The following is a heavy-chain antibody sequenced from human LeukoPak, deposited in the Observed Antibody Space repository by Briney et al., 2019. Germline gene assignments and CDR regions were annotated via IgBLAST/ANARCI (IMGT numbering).Heavy chain of an antibody. V-gene: IGHV3-64*01. J-gene: IGHJ4*02. CDR2: ISSNGGST. D-gene: IGHD1-26*01. CDR3: AKDKYSGSYGPLDY. Sequence: GGSLRLSCAASGFTFSNYAMHWVRQAPGKGLEYVAAISSNGGSTYYANSVKGRFSIARDKSKNTLYLQMNSLRAEDTAVYYCAKDKYSGSYGPLDYWGQGTLVTVSS. CDR1: GFTFSNYA.